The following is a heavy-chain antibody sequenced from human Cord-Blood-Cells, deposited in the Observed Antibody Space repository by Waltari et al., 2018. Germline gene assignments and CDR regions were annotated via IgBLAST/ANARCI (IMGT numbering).Heavy chain of an antibody. CDR1: GYTFTSYA. D-gene: IGHD6-13*01. CDR2: INAGNGNT. CDR3: AGVARGQQPYDY. Sequence: QVQLVQSGAEVKKPGASVKVSCKASGYTFTSYAMHWVRQAPGQRLGWMGWINAGNGNTKYSQKFQGRVTITRDTSASTAYMELSSLRSEDTAVYYCAGVARGQQPYDYWGQGTLVTVSS. J-gene: IGHJ4*02. V-gene: IGHV1-3*01.